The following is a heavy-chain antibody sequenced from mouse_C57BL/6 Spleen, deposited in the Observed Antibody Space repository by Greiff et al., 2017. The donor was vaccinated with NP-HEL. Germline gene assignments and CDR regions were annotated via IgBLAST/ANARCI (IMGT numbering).Heavy chain of an antibody. V-gene: IGHV1-69*01. J-gene: IGHJ3*01. Sequence: QVQLQQPGAELVMPGASVKLSCKASGYTFTSYWMHWVKQRPGQGLEWIGEIDPSDSYTNYNQKFKGKSTWTVDKSSSTAYMQLSSLTSEDSAVYYCARGDDGTFAYWGQGTLVTVSA. CDR1: GYTFTSYW. CDR3: ARGDDGTFAY. CDR2: IDPSDSYT. D-gene: IGHD2-3*01.